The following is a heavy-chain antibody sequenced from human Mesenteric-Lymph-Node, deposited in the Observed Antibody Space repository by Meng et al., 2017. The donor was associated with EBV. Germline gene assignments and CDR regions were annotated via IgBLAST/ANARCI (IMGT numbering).Heavy chain of an antibody. CDR3: AKDQDELVPGHETWDY. D-gene: IGHD1-1*01. V-gene: IGHV3-11*01. CDR1: GFTFSDYY. CDR2: ISDSGSTV. J-gene: IGHJ4*02. Sequence: VQLVGCGGGLVKAGGSLRFSCAASGFTFSDYYMSWIRQAPGKGLEWISYISDSGSTVYYADSVKGRFTISRDNARDTLYLQMNSLRAEDTAVYYCAKDQDELVPGHETWDYRGQGTLVTVSS.